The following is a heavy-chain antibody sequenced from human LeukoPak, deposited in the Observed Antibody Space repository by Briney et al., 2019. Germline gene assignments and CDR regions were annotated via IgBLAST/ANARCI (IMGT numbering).Heavy chain of an antibody. CDR3: ARGSPSSGFYLGAFDI. D-gene: IGHD3-22*01. CDR2: IYYSGST. Sequence: PSETLSLTCTVPGGSISSYYWSWIRQPPGKGLEWIGYIYYSGSTNYTPSLKSRVTISVDTSKNQFSLKLSSVTAADTAVYYCARGSPSSGFYLGAFDIWGQGTMVTVSS. CDR1: GGSISSYY. J-gene: IGHJ3*02. V-gene: IGHV4-59*01.